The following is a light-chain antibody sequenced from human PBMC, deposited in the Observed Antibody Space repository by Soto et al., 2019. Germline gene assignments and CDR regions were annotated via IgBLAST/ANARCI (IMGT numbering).Light chain of an antibody. CDR3: RTWDSSLSGGV. Sequence: QSALTQPTSVSAAPGQKVTISCSGGSSNIGNNYVSWYQHLPGTAPKLLIYDNDKRPSGIPDRFSGSKSGTSATLGITGLQTGDEADYYCRTWDSSLSGGVFGGGTKLTVL. J-gene: IGLJ2*01. CDR2: DND. V-gene: IGLV1-51*01. CDR1: SSNIGNNY.